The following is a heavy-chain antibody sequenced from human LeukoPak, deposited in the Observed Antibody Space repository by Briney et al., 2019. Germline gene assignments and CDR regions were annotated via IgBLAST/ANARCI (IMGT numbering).Heavy chain of an antibody. Sequence: PSETLSLTCTVSGGSISSYFWSWIRQPPGKGLEWIGYIYYRGSTNYKPSLKSRVTISVDTPKNQFSLKLNSVTAADTAVYYCARILGVGERFDPWGQGTLVTVSS. CDR1: GGSISSYF. D-gene: IGHD1-26*01. CDR2: IYYRGST. J-gene: IGHJ5*02. CDR3: ARILGVGERFDP. V-gene: IGHV4-59*01.